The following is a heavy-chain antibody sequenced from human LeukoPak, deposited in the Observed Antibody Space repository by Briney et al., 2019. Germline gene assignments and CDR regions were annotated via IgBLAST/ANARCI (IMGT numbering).Heavy chain of an antibody. Sequence: GRSLRLSCAASGFTFSSYGMHWVRQAPGKGLEWVAVIWYDGSNKYYADSVKGRFTISRDNSKNTLYLQMNSLRAEDMAVYYCARGYSGYVGFDYWGQGTLVTVSS. V-gene: IGHV3-33*01. CDR3: ARGYSGYVGFDY. D-gene: IGHD5-12*01. J-gene: IGHJ4*02. CDR1: GFTFSSYG. CDR2: IWYDGSNK.